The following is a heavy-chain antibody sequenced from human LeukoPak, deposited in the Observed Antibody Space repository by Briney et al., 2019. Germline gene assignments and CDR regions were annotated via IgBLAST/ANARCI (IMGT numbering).Heavy chain of an antibody. J-gene: IGHJ4*02. CDR1: GFSFSSYG. V-gene: IGHV3-7*01. CDR2: IKQDGSEK. CDR3: ARCPWGRADLFDY. Sequence: GGSLRLSCAASGFSFSSYGMSWVRQAPGKGLEWVANIKQDGSEKYYVDSVKGRFTISRDNAKNSLYLQMNSLRAEDTAVYYCARCPWGRADLFDYWGQGTLVTVSS. D-gene: IGHD7-27*01.